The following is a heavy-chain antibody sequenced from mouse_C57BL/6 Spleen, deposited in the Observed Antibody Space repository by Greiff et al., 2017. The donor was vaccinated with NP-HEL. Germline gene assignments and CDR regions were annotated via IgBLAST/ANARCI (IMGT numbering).Heavy chain of an antibody. D-gene: IGHD2-5*01. Sequence: EVQLQQSGPELVKPGASVKISCKASGYTFTDYYMNWVKQSHGKSLEWIGDINPNNGGTSYNQKFKGKATLTVDKSSSTAYMELRSLTSEDSAVYYCARPHSNLYAMDYWGQGTSVTVSS. V-gene: IGHV1-26*01. J-gene: IGHJ4*01. CDR2: INPNNGGT. CDR1: GYTFTDYY. CDR3: ARPHSNLYAMDY.